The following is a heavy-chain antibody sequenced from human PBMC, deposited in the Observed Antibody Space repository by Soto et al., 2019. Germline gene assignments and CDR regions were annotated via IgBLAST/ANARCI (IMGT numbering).Heavy chain of an antibody. Sequence: QVQLVQSGAEVKKPGASVKVSCKASGYTFTSYDINWVRQATGQGLEWMGWMNPNSGNTGYAQKFQGRVTMTMNTTITTAYMEVRGLRSEDRAVYYCARTVYGDNVDYWGQGTLVTVSS. CDR1: GYTFTSYD. V-gene: IGHV1-8*01. CDR2: MNPNSGNT. J-gene: IGHJ4*02. CDR3: ARTVYGDNVDY. D-gene: IGHD4-17*01.